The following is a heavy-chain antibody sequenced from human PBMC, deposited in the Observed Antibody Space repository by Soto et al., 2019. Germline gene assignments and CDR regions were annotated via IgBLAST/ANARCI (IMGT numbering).Heavy chain of an antibody. CDR1: GGSIGSSRYY. CDR2: IYYSGNT. CDR3: ARLSHLDSRAFDY. J-gene: IGHJ4*02. D-gene: IGHD1-1*01. V-gene: IGHV4-39*01. Sequence: PSETLSLTCTVSGGSIGSSRYYWGWIRQPPGKGLEWIANIYYSGNTYYNPSLYSRLALSVDTSKNQISLNLTSVTAADTAVYYCARLSHLDSRAFDYWGQGALVTAPQ.